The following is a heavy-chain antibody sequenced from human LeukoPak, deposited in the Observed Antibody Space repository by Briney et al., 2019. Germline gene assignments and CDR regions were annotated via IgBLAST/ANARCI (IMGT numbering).Heavy chain of an antibody. CDR2: ISSSGSTI. Sequence: GGSLRLSCAASGFTFSDYYMSWIRQAPGKGLGWVSYISSSGSTIYYADSVKGRFTISRDNAKNSLYLQMNSLRAEDTAVYYCASRSRWELGRPYWGQGTLVTVSS. D-gene: IGHD1-26*01. CDR1: GFTFSDYY. V-gene: IGHV3-11*04. J-gene: IGHJ4*02. CDR3: ASRSRWELGRPY.